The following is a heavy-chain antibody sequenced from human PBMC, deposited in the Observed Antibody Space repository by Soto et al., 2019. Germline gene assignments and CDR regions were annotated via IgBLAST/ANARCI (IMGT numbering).Heavy chain of an antibody. Sequence: QVQLQEAGPGLVKASETLSLTCTVSNGSITGYYWSWIRQPPGKGLEWIGYVYYTGSTTYNPSLKSRVTMSVDSSKTQFSLRLSSVTAADTAMYYCARSVPPRWLQFGYWGQGSLVTVSS. CDR3: ARSVPPRWLQFGY. D-gene: IGHD6-19*01. J-gene: IGHJ4*02. CDR1: NGSITGYY. V-gene: IGHV4-59*01. CDR2: VYYTGST.